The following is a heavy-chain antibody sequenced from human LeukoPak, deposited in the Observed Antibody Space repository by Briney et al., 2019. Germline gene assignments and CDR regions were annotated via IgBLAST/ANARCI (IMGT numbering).Heavy chain of an antibody. CDR2: INPSGGST. CDR1: GYTFTSYY. J-gene: IGHJ4*02. CDR3: ARGGRPNYYGSGSYQN. V-gene: IGHV1-46*01. D-gene: IGHD3-10*01. Sequence: ASVKVSCKASGYTFTSYYMHWVRQAPGQGLEWMGIINPSGGSTSYAQKFQGRVTITRNTSISTAYMELSSLRSEDTAVCYCARGGRPNYYGSGSYQNWGQGTLVTVSS.